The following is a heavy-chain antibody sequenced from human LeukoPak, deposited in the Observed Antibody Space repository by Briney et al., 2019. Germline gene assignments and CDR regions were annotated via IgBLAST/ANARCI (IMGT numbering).Heavy chain of an antibody. CDR3: ATSGSYNY. Sequence: GGSLRLSCAASGFTLSSYWMSWVRQAPGKGLEWVSGISGSGGTTYYADSAKGRFTISRDNSKNTLYLQMNSLRAEDTAVYYCATSGSYNYWGQGTLVTVSS. J-gene: IGHJ4*02. CDR2: ISGSGGTT. CDR1: GFTLSSYW. D-gene: IGHD1-26*01. V-gene: IGHV3-23*01.